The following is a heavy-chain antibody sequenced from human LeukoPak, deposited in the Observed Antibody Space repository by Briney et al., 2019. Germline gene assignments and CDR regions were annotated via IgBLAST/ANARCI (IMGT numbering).Heavy chain of an antibody. CDR2: IYSGGST. J-gene: IGHJ6*03. CDR3: AKNGDRGAYCTGGTCYPYFYYYMDV. V-gene: IGHV3-66*01. D-gene: IGHD2-15*01. Sequence: GGSLRLSCAASGFTVSSNYMSWVRQAPGKGLEWASTIYSGGSTHYADSVKGRFTISRDNSKNTLYLQMNSLRAEDTAIYYCAKNGDRGAYCTGGTCYPYFYYYMDVWGKGTTVTI. CDR1: GFTVSSNY.